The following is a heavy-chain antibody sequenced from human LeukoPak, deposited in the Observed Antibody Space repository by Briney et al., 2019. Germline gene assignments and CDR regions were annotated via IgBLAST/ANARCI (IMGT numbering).Heavy chain of an antibody. CDR2: ISGSSSPI. D-gene: IGHD3-22*01. CDR1: GFTFNGYW. Sequence: GGSLRLSCAASGFTFNGYWMSWVRQAPGKGLEWLSYISGSSSPIYYTDSVKGRFTISRDNAKNSLYLQMNSLRVEDTAVYYCARDTYSRLDYWGQGTLVTVSS. J-gene: IGHJ4*02. V-gene: IGHV3-48*01. CDR3: ARDTYSRLDY.